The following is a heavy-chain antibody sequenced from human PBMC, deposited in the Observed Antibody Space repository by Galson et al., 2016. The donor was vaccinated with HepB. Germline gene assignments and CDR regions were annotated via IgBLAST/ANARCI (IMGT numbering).Heavy chain of an antibody. Sequence: SVKVSCKASGYTFTNYILSWVRQAPGQGPEWMGWINPNDGSTKNAEKVQDRVSMTRDMSTTTLYVELRSLRSDDTAVYYCTRSSDFWSMDVWGQGTTVIVSS. CDR2: INPNDGST. J-gene: IGHJ6*02. CDR3: TRSSDFWSMDV. V-gene: IGHV1-18*04. CDR1: GYTFTNYI. D-gene: IGHD3/OR15-3a*01.